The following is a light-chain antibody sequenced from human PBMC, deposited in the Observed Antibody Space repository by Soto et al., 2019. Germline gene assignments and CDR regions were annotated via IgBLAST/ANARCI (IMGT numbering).Light chain of an antibody. CDR2: RAS. Sequence: DIQMTQSPSPLSASVGARVTIICRASQSIRGWLAWYQQKAGKAPNLLIYRASRLESGVPSRFSGSGSETEFTLTISGLQPGDSATYYCQQYNSYSPTFGQGTKVDIK. V-gene: IGKV1-5*03. CDR1: QSIRGW. J-gene: IGKJ1*01. CDR3: QQYNSYSPT.